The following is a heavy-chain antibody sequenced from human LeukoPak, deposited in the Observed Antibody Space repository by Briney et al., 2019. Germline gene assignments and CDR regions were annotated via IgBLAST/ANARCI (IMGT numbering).Heavy chain of an antibody. CDR3: AKGILRRNYYFDC. CDR2: ISDSGGST. CDR1: GFTFSIYA. V-gene: IGHV3-23*01. J-gene: IGHJ4*02. D-gene: IGHD1-14*01. Sequence: PGGSLRLSCAASGFTFSIYAMSWVREAPGKGLEWVSAISDSGGSTYYADSMKGRFTIYRDNSKNTLYLQMSGLRAEDTDVYYCAKGILRRNYYFDCWGQGTLVSVSS.